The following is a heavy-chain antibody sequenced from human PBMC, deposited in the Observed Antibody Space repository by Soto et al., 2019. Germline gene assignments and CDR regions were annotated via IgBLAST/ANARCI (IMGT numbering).Heavy chain of an antibody. V-gene: IGHV4-31*03. J-gene: IGHJ4*02. CDR3: AREYTYGSNFFDC. CDR1: GGSISSAAYY. Sequence: QVQLQESGPGLVKPSQTLSLTCTVSGGSISSAAYYWSWIRQHPGKGLEWIGYISHSGSNYYNPSLKSRVIISVDTSKNQFSLSFTSVTAADTAVYYCAREYTYGSNFFDCWGQGALVTVSS. CDR2: ISHSGSN. D-gene: IGHD2-2*02.